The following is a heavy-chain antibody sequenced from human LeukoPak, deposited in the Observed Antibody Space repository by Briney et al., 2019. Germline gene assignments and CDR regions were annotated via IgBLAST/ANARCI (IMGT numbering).Heavy chain of an antibody. J-gene: IGHJ4*02. V-gene: IGHV4-4*02. D-gene: IGHD6-19*01. CDR3: ARDHPIAVAGSTFDY. Sequence: SGTLSLTCAVSGGSISSSNWWSWFGKPRGRGLGGFGEIYHSGSTNYNPSLKSRVTISVDKSKHHFSLKLSSVTAADTAVYYCARDHPIAVAGSTFDYWGQGTLVTVSS. CDR1: GGSISSSNW. CDR2: IYHSGST.